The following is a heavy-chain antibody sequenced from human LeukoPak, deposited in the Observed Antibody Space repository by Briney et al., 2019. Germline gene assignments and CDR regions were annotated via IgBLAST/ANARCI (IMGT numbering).Heavy chain of an antibody. CDR2: VNSDGSTT. D-gene: IGHD6-19*01. CDR3: VRGITVDDY. Sequence: GGSLRLSCAASGFTFSTYWMHWVRQAPGKGLVWVSRVNSDGSTTNYADSVKGRFTISRDNAKNTLYLQMNSLRVEDTAVHYCVRGITVDDYWGQGTLVTVSS. CDR1: GFTFSTYW. V-gene: IGHV3-74*01. J-gene: IGHJ4*02.